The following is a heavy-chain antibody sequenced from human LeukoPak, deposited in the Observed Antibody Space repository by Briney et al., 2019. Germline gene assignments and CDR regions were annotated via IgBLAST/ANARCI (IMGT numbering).Heavy chain of an antibody. CDR1: GYTFTSYG. V-gene: IGHV1-18*01. CDR2: INAYNGNT. D-gene: IGHD1-7*01. CDR3: ATGRSDITGTTFPYDAFDI. Sequence: ASVKVSCKASGYTFTSYGISWVRQAPGRGLEWMGWINAYNGNTNYAQKFQGRVTMTEDTSTDTAYMELSSLRSEDTAVYYCATGRSDITGTTFPYDAFDIWGQGTMVTVSS. J-gene: IGHJ3*02.